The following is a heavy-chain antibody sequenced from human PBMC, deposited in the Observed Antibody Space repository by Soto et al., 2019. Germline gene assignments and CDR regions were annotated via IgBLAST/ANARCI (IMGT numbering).Heavy chain of an antibody. CDR1: GGSISSGGYY. V-gene: IGHV4-31*03. J-gene: IGHJ4*02. CDR2: IYYSGST. D-gene: IGHD2-8*01. CDR3: ARERQYCTNGVCYTLGFDY. Sequence: SETLSLTCTVSGGSISSGGYYWSWIRQHPGKGLEWIGYIYYSGSTYYNPSLKSRVTISVDTSKNQFSLKLSSVTAADTAVYYCARERQYCTNGVCYTLGFDYWGQGTLVTVSS.